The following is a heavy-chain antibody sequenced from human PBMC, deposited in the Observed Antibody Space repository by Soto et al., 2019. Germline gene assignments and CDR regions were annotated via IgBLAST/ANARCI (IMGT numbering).Heavy chain of an antibody. D-gene: IGHD1-20*01. CDR1: GASISVHSYY. V-gene: IGHV4-39*01. J-gene: IGHJ5*02. Sequence: KTSETLSLTCTVSGASISVHSYYWTWIRQPPGKGLEWIGSSYYSGTTYFNPSLKSRATISVDTSKNQFSLRLTSVTAADTAIYYCTRRCNWNDNYFDPWGPGALVTVSS. CDR2: SYYSGTT. CDR3: TRRCNWNDNYFDP.